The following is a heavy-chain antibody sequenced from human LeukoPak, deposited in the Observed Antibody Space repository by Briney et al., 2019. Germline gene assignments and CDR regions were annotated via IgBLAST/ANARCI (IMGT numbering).Heavy chain of an antibody. Sequence: PGRSLRLSCAASGFTFSSYAMHWVRQAPGKGLEWVAVISYDGSNKYYVDSVKGRFTISRDNSKNTLYLQMNSLRAEDTAVYYCARSGIQLWTGYFDYWGQGTLVTVSS. CDR3: ARSGIQLWTGYFDY. V-gene: IGHV3-30-3*01. CDR1: GFTFSSYA. J-gene: IGHJ4*02. D-gene: IGHD5-18*01. CDR2: ISYDGSNK.